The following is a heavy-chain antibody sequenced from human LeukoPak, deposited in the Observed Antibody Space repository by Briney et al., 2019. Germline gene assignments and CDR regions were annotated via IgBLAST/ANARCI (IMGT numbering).Heavy chain of an antibody. CDR1: GFTFSAFA. CDR3: AKGAGAGKVDWFDP. J-gene: IGHJ5*02. CDR2: ITGSGTSV. V-gene: IGHV3-23*01. Sequence: GGSLRLSCAASGFTFSAFAMTWVRQAPGKAPEWISSITGSGTSVFYADSVKGRFAFSRDNSRNTLYLQMDSLRAEDTAVYYCAKGAGAGKVDWFDPWGQGTRSPSPQ. D-gene: IGHD6-13*01.